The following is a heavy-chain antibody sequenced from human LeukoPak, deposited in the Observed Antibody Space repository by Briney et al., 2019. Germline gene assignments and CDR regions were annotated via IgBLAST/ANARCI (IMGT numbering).Heavy chain of an antibody. D-gene: IGHD6-19*01. CDR1: GFTFSSYS. CDR3: ARVSSGWYGYYYYGMDV. CDR2: ISSSSSYI. V-gene: IGHV3-21*01. Sequence: GGSLRLPCAASGFTFSSYSMNWVRQAPGKGLEWVSSISSSSSYIYYADSVKGRFTISRDNAKNSLYLQMNSLRAEDTAVYYCARVSSGWYGYYYYGMDVWGQGTTVTVSS. J-gene: IGHJ6*02.